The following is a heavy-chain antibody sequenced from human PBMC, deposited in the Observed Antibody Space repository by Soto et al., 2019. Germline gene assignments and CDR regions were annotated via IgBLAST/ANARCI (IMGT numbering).Heavy chain of an antibody. J-gene: IGHJ4*02. CDR1: GFTFDNYA. Sequence: GGSPRLSCAASGFTFDNYAMHWVRQAPGKGLEXXSXXXXXSXXXAYADSVKGRFTISRDNAKNSLYLQMKSLRAEDTAFYYCAKDTGPNWGQGTLVTVSS. V-gene: IGHV3-9*01. CDR3: AKDTGPN. CDR2: XXXXSXXX.